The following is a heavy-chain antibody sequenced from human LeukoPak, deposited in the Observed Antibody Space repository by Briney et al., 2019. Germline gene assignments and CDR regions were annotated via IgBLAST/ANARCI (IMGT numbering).Heavy chain of an antibody. Sequence: ASVKVSCKASGYTFTGYYMHWVRQAPGQGLEWMGWINPNSGGTNYAQKFQGRVTMTRGTSISTAYMELSRLRSDDTAVYYCARGSWSDNWFDPWGQGTLVTVSS. J-gene: IGHJ5*02. V-gene: IGHV1-2*02. CDR3: ARGSWSDNWFDP. D-gene: IGHD6-13*01. CDR1: GYTFTGYY. CDR2: INPNSGGT.